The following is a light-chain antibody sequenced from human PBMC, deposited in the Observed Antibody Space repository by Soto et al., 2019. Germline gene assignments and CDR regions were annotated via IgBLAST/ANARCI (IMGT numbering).Light chain of an antibody. CDR1: SSDVGGYNY. CDR2: DVS. V-gene: IGLV2-11*01. Sequence: QSALTQPRSVSGSPGQSVTISCTGTSSDVGGYNYVSWYQQYPGKAPKLMIYDVSKRPSGVPDRFSGSKSGNTASLTISGLQAEDEADYYCCSYAGSHTDVFGTGTKLTVL. J-gene: IGLJ1*01. CDR3: CSYAGSHTDV.